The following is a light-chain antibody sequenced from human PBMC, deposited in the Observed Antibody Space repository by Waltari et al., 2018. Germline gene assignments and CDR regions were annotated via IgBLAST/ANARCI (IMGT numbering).Light chain of an antibody. J-gene: IGLJ3*02. Sequence: QSALTQPPSASGSPGQSATFSCTGTSRDIGGYNHVSWYPQHPDKAPKLLIFEVSQRPSGVPDRVSCSQSANTASMTVSGLQTDDEADYYCFSYAGNKWVFGGGTKLTVL. CDR2: EVS. CDR1: SRDIGGYNH. CDR3: FSYAGNKWV. V-gene: IGLV2-8*01.